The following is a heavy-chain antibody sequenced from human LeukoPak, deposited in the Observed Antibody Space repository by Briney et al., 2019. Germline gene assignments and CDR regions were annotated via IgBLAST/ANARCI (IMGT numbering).Heavy chain of an antibody. D-gene: IGHD3-9*01. CDR3: AKGVLRYFDWLPGDY. Sequence: GGSLRLSCAASGFTFSSYAMSWVRQAPGKGLEWVSAISGSGGSTYYADSVKGRFTISRDNSMNTLYLQMNSLRAEDTAVYYCAKGVLRYFDWLPGDYWGQGTLVTVSS. V-gene: IGHV3-23*01. CDR1: GFTFSSYA. J-gene: IGHJ4*02. CDR2: ISGSGGST.